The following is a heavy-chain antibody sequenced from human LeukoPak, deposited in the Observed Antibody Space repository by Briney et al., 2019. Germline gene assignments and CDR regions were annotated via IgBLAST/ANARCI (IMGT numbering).Heavy chain of an antibody. Sequence: ASETLSLTCTVSGHSISSAHYWGWIRQPPGKGLEWIGSIYHSGATYYNPSLKSRVTISVDTSKNQFSLKLNSVTAADTAVYYCAKVTTGGSYYMDVWGRGTTVTVSS. V-gene: IGHV4-38-2*02. CDR2: IYHSGAT. D-gene: IGHD1-1*01. J-gene: IGHJ6*03. CDR3: AKVTTGGSYYMDV. CDR1: GHSISSAHY.